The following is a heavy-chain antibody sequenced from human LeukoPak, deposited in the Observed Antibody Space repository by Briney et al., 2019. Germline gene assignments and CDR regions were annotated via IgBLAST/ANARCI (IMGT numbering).Heavy chain of an antibody. J-gene: IGHJ4*02. Sequence: ASVKVSCKVSGYTLTELSMHWVRQAPGKGLEWMGGFDPEDGETIYAQKFQGRVTMTEDTSTDTAYMELSSLRSEDTAVYYCATLSPSYSGSYDARFDYWGQGTLVTVSS. CDR3: ATLSPSYSGSYDARFDY. D-gene: IGHD1-26*01. V-gene: IGHV1-24*01. CDR2: FDPEDGET. CDR1: GYTLTELS.